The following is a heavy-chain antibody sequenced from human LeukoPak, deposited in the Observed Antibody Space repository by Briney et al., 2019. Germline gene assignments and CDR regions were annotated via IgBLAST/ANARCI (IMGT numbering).Heavy chain of an antibody. D-gene: IGHD6-13*01. V-gene: IGHV1-2*02. Sequence: ASVKVSCKASGYTFTGYYMHWVRQAPGQGLEWMGWINPNSGGTNYAQKFQGRVTMTRDTSISTAYMELSRLRSDDTAVYYCAGIAAAGTGGGYNWFDPWGQGTLVTVSS. CDR1: GYTFTGYY. CDR2: INPNSGGT. CDR3: AGIAAAGTGGGYNWFDP. J-gene: IGHJ5*02.